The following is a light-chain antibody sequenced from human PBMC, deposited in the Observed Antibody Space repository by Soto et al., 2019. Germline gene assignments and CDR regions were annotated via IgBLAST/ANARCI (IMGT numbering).Light chain of an antibody. J-gene: IGKJ1*01. V-gene: IGKV1-5*03. CDR3: QQYGSYSPWT. Sequence: DIQMTQSPSTLSASVGDRVTITCRASQSIGSWLAWYQQKPGKAPKLLIYKASSLESGVPSRFIGSGSGTESTLTISSLQPDDFASYYCQQYGSYSPWTFGQGTKVEIK. CDR1: QSIGSW. CDR2: KAS.